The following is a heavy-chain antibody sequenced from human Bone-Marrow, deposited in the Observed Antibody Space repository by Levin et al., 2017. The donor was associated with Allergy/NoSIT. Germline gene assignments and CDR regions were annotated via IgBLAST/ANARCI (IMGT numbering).Heavy chain of an antibody. V-gene: IGHV4-31*03. CDR1: GGSISSGGYY. Sequence: PSETLSLTCTVSGGSISSGGYYWSWIRQHPGKGLEWIGYIYYSGSTYYNPSLKSRVTISVDTSKNQFSLKLSSVTAADTAVYYCARGDGSGSYYNLPDAFDIWGQGTMVTVSS. J-gene: IGHJ3*02. D-gene: IGHD3-10*01. CDR2: IYYSGST. CDR3: ARGDGSGSYYNLPDAFDI.